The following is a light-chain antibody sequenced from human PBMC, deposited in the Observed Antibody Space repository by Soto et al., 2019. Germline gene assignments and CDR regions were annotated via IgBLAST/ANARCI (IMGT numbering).Light chain of an antibody. CDR2: ASS. J-gene: IGKJ4*01. Sequence: EIVMTQSPATLSVSPGERVTLSCRASQSVSSNLAWYQQKPGQAPRLLIYASSTRVTGIPARFSGSGSGTEFTLTISSLQSEDCAVYYCQQYNNWPPLTFGGGTKVEIK. V-gene: IGKV3-15*01. CDR3: QQYNNWPPLT. CDR1: QSVSSN.